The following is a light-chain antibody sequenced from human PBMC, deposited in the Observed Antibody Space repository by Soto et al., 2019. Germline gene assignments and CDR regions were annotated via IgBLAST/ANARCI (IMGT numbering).Light chain of an antibody. V-gene: IGKV3-11*01. Sequence: EIVLTQSPGTLSLSPGERATLSCRASQSVSSQLAWYQQKPGQAPRLLIYDASNRATGIPARFSGSGSATDFTLTISSLEPEDFAVYYCQHYGHALWAFGQGTKVDIK. J-gene: IGKJ1*01. CDR1: QSVSSQ. CDR3: QHYGHALWA. CDR2: DAS.